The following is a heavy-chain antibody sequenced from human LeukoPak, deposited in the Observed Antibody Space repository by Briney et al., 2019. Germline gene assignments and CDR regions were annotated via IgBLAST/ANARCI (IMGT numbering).Heavy chain of an antibody. CDR1: GGSFSGYY. J-gene: IGHJ4*02. V-gene: IGHV4-34*01. CDR2: INHSGST. Sequence: PSETLSLTCAVYGGSFSGYYWSWIRQPPGKGLEWIGEINHSGSTNYNPSLKSRVTISVDTSKNQFSLKLSSVTAADTAVYYYARRNCGGDCYHFDYWGQGTLVTVSS. D-gene: IGHD2-21*02. CDR3: ARRNCGGDCYHFDY.